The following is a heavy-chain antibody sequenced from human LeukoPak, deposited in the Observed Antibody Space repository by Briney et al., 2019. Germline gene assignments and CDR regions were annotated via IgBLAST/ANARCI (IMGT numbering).Heavy chain of an antibody. CDR2: IYISGST. J-gene: IGHJ4*02. D-gene: IGHD6-13*01. CDR1: GGSISSGSYY. Sequence: SQTLSLTCTVSGGSISSGSYYWSWIRQPAGKGLEWIGHIYISGSTNYNPSLKSRVTVSIDTSKNQFSLRLTSVTAADTAVYYCARGYSSSWYGAGPNFDYWGQGTLVTVSS. CDR3: ARGYSSSWYGAGPNFDY. V-gene: IGHV4-61*09.